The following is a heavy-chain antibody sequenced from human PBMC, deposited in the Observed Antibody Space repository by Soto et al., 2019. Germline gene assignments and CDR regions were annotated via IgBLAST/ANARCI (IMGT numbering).Heavy chain of an antibody. CDR2: ISYDGSNK. CDR1: GFTFSSYG. J-gene: IGHJ4*02. Sequence: QVQLVESGGGVVQPGRSLRLSCAASGFTFSSYGMHWVRQAPGKGLEWVAVISYDGSNKYYADSVKGRFTISRDNSKNTQYLKMNSLRAEDTAVYYCAKDFLSGTTGYFDYWGQGTLVTVSS. D-gene: IGHD1-1*01. V-gene: IGHV3-30*18. CDR3: AKDFLSGTTGYFDY.